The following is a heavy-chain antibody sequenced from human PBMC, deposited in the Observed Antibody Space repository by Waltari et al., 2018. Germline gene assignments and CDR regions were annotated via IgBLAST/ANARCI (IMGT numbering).Heavy chain of an antibody. CDR3: AREGGWLQPDY. Sequence: EVQLVESGGGLVQPGGSLRLSCAASGFTFSSYSMNWVRQAPGKGLEWVSYIISSSSTIYYADSVKGRFTISRDNAKNSLYLQMNSLRAEDTAVYYCAREGGWLQPDYWGQGTLVTVSS. V-gene: IGHV3-48*01. J-gene: IGHJ4*02. CDR1: GFTFSSYS. CDR2: IISSSSTI. D-gene: IGHD5-12*01.